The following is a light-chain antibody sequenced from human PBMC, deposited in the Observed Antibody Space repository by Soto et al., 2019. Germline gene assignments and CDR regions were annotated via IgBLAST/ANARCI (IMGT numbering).Light chain of an antibody. CDR1: QSISTW. Sequence: DIQMTQSPSSLSASVGDRVTITCRASQSISTWLAWYQQKPGKAPKLLIYKASSLEGGVPSRFSGSGRSGTVFTLTISSLQPDDFATYYCQHYNSFSWTFGQGTKVDIK. CDR3: QHYNSFSWT. CDR2: KAS. J-gene: IGKJ1*01. V-gene: IGKV1-5*03.